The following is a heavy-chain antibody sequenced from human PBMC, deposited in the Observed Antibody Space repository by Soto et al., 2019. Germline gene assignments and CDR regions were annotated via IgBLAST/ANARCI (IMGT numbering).Heavy chain of an antibody. CDR1: GGSISSGGYY. CDR3: ARGANTEAFDI. Sequence: SETLSLTCTVSGGSISSGGYYWSWIRQHPGKSLEWIGYIYYSGSTYYNPSLKSRVTISVDTSKNQFSLKLSSVTAADTAVYYCARGANTEAFDIWGQGTMVTVSS. V-gene: IGHV4-31*03. D-gene: IGHD2-2*02. CDR2: IYYSGST. J-gene: IGHJ3*02.